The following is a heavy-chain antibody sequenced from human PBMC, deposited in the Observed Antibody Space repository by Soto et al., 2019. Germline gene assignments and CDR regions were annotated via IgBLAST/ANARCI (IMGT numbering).Heavy chain of an antibody. CDR2: INHSGST. CDR3: ARGPHRVTMVRGVISRWFDP. V-gene: IGHV4-34*01. Sequence: SETLSLTCAVYGGSFSGYYWSWIRQPPGKGLEWIGEINHSGSTNYNPSLKSRVTISVDTSKNQFSLKLSSVTAADTAVYYCARGPHRVTMVRGVISRWFDPWGQGTLVTVS. CDR1: GGSFSGYY. D-gene: IGHD3-10*01. J-gene: IGHJ5*02.